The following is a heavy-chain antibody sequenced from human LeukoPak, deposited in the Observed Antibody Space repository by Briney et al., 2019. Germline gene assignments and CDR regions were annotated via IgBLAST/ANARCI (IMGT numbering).Heavy chain of an antibody. V-gene: IGHV3-15*01. CDR2: IKSKTDGGTT. CDR3: TTHYYDSSVDY. J-gene: IGHJ4*02. Sequence: PSETLSLTCAVYGGSFSGYYWSWVRQAPGKGLEWVGRIKSKTDGGTTDYAAPVKGRFTISRDDSKNTLYLQMNSLKTEDTAVYYCTTHYYDSSVDYWGQGTLVTVSS. D-gene: IGHD3-22*01. CDR1: GGSFSGYY.